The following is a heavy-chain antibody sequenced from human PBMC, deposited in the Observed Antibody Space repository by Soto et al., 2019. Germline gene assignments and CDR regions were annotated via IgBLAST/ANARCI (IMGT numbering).Heavy chain of an antibody. D-gene: IGHD3-10*01. J-gene: IGHJ4*02. Sequence: GGSLRLSCAASGFTFSGSAMHWVRQAPGKGLEWVSAISGSGGSTYYADSVKGRFTISRDNSKNTLYLQMNSLRAEDTAVYYCAKGGGIWVPFDYWGQGTLVTVSS. CDR2: ISGSGGST. CDR1: GFTFSGSA. CDR3: AKGGGIWVPFDY. V-gene: IGHV3-23*01.